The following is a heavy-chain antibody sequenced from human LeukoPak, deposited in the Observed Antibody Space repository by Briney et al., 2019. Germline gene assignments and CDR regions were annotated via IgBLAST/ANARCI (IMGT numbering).Heavy chain of an antibody. V-gene: IGHV4-4*07. CDR3: ARVYSGYDLPGSLANYYFDY. CDR1: GGSISSYY. Sequence: HPSETLSLTCTVSGGSISSYYWSWIRQPAGKGLEWIGRFYSGGSADYNPSLKSRVTMSVDTSKNQFFLKLSSVTAADTAVYYCARVYSGYDLPGSLANYYFDYWGQGTLVTVSS. CDR2: FYSGGSA. J-gene: IGHJ4*02. D-gene: IGHD5-12*01.